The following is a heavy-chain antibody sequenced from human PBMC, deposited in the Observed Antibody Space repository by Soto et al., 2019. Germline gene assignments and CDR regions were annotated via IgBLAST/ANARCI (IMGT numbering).Heavy chain of an antibody. CDR3: ARSPDYYDSSGYLYY. Sequence: SVKVSCKASGGTFSSYTISWVRQAPGQGLEWMGRIIPILGIANYAQKFQGRVTITADKSTSTAYMELSSLRSEDTAVYYCARSPDYYDSSGYLYYWGQGTLVTVSS. J-gene: IGHJ4*02. V-gene: IGHV1-69*02. D-gene: IGHD3-22*01. CDR1: GGTFSSYT. CDR2: IIPILGIA.